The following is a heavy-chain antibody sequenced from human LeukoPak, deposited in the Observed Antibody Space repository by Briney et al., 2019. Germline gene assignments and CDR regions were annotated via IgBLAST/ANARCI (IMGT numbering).Heavy chain of an antibody. CDR3: ATAYSSYYFDY. Sequence: ASVKVSCKASGYTFTSYDINWVRQATGQGLEWMGWMNPNSVNTGYAQKLQGRVTMTRNTSIRTAYMELSSLRSEDTAVYYCATAYSSYYFDYWGQGTLVTVSS. CDR2: MNPNSVNT. V-gene: IGHV1-8*01. D-gene: IGHD4-11*01. CDR1: GYTFTSYD. J-gene: IGHJ4*02.